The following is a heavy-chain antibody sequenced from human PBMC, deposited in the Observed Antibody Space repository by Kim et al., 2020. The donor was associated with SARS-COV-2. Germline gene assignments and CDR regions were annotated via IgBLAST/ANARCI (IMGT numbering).Heavy chain of an antibody. CDR2: ISSSSSYI. V-gene: IGHV3-21*01. J-gene: IGHJ4*02. CDR1: GFTFSSYS. D-gene: IGHD3-10*01. CDR3: ATRGALYYYGSGTLADY. Sequence: GGSLRLSCAASGFTFSSYSMNWVRQAPGKGLEWVSSISSSSSYIYYADSVKGRFTISRDNAKNSLYLQMNSLRAEDTAVYYCATRGALYYYGSGTLADYWGQGTLVTVSS.